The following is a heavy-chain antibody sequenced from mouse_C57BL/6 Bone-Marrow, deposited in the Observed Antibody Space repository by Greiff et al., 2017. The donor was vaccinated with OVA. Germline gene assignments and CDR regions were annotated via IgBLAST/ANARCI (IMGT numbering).Heavy chain of an antibody. D-gene: IGHD4-1*01. CDR3: ASWVSSWFAY. CDR2: IYPRSGNT. CDR1: GYTFTSYG. Sequence: QVQLQQSGAELARPGASVKLSCKASGYTFTSYGISWVKQRTGQGLEWIGEIYPRSGNTYYNEKFKGKGTLTADKSSSTAYMELRILTSAASAVSFCASWVSSWFAYWGQGPLVTVSA. J-gene: IGHJ3*01. V-gene: IGHV1-81*01.